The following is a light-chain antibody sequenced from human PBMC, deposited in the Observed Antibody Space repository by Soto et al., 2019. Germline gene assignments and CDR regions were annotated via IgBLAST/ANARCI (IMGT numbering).Light chain of an antibody. V-gene: IGKV3-11*01. Sequence: EIVLTQSPATLSLSPGERATLSCRASQSISNYLVWYQQKPGQAPRLLIYDASNRATGIPARFSGSGSGTDFTLTISSLEPEDFAIYYCQQRSNWPPLIFGGGTKVEIK. CDR3: QQRSNWPPLI. J-gene: IGKJ4*01. CDR2: DAS. CDR1: QSISNY.